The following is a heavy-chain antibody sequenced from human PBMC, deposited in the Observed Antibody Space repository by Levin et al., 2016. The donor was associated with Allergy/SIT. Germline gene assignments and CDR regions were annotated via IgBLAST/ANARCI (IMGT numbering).Heavy chain of an antibody. CDR1: GFTFSSYA. Sequence: GESLKISCAASGFTFSSYAMSWVRQAPGKGLEWVSAISGGGSIYYADSVKGRFTISRDNSKNTLYLQMNSLRAEDTAIYYCAKDTSYAFDFWGQGTMVTVSS. J-gene: IGHJ3*01. V-gene: IGHV3-23*01. CDR3: AKDTSYAFDF. CDR2: ISGGGSI.